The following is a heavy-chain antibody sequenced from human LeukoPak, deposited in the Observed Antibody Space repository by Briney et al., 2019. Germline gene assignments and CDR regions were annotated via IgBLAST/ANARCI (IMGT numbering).Heavy chain of an antibody. Sequence: PSQTLSLTCTVSGDSINSGYYYWSWIRQPAGKALQWIGHFYTSGITNYNPSLKSRVTISVDTSKSQVSLELTSVTAADTAVYYCARAISGYDLSYKFYYYYYYMDVWGNGTTVTISS. D-gene: IGHD5-12*01. CDR3: ARAISGYDLSYKFYYYYYYMDV. CDR1: GDSINSGYYY. V-gene: IGHV4-61*09. CDR2: FYTSGIT. J-gene: IGHJ6*03.